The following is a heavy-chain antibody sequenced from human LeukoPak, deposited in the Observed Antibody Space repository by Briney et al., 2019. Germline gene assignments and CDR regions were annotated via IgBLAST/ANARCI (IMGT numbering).Heavy chain of an antibody. Sequence: GGSLRLSCVVSGFTFSSYWMSWVRQAPGKGLEWVANIKQDGSEKYSVDSVKGRFTISRDNAKNSLYLQMNSLRAEDTAVYYCARDLVSSGPYYYYFYGMDVWGQGTTVTVSS. CDR1: GFTFSSYW. CDR2: IKQDGSEK. V-gene: IGHV3-7*01. D-gene: IGHD6-19*01. J-gene: IGHJ6*02. CDR3: ARDLVSSGPYYYYFYGMDV.